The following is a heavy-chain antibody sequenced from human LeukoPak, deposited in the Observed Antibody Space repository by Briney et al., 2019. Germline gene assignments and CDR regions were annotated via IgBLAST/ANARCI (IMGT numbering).Heavy chain of an antibody. CDR2: ISGSGGST. D-gene: IGHD5-18*01. V-gene: IGHV3-23*01. CDR1: GFTFNSYA. J-gene: IGHJ4*02. CDR3: AKDGTWIQLWLAY. Sequence: GGSLRLSCAASGFTFNSYAMSWVRQAPGKGLEWVSAISGSGGSTYYADSVKGRFTMSRDNSKNTRYLQMNSLRAEDTAVYYCAKDGTWIQLWLAYWGQGTLVTVSS.